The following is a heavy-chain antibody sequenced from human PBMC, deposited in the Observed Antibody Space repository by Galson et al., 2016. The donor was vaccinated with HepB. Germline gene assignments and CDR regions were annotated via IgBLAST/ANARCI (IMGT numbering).Heavy chain of an antibody. CDR2: IYYSGST. Sequence: ETLSLTCTVSGGSISSYYWSWIRQPPGKGLEWIGYIYYSGSTNYNPSLKSRVTISVDTSKNQFSLKLSSVTAADTAVYYCARETRWSGYYYCGMDVWGQGTTVTVSS. D-gene: IGHD4-23*01. CDR3: ARETRWSGYYYCGMDV. V-gene: IGHV4-59*01. J-gene: IGHJ6*02. CDR1: GGSISSYY.